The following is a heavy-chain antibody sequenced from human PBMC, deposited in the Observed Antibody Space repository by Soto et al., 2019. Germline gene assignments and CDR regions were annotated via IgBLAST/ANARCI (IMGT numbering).Heavy chain of an antibody. CDR1: GGSISSYY. CDR3: ARGFDFWSYDAFDI. CDR2: IYYSGST. V-gene: IGHV4-59*08. Sequence: ETLSLTCTVSGGSISSYYWSWIRQPPGKGLEWIGYIYYSGSTNYNPSLKSRVTISVDTSKNQFSLKLSSVTAADTAVYYCARGFDFWSYDAFDIWGQGTMVTVSS. J-gene: IGHJ3*02. D-gene: IGHD3-3*01.